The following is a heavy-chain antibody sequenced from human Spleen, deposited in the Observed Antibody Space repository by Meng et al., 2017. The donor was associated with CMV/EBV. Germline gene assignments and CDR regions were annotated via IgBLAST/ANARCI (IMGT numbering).Heavy chain of an antibody. J-gene: IGHJ4*02. Sequence: QVSLVRAGAEVKKPGAPVKVTCKASGYTFTSYGISWVRQAPGQGLEWMGGIIPIFGTANYAQKFQGRVTITADESTSTAYMELSSLRSEDTAVYYCAAEAVKLGINYFDYWGQGTLVTVSS. V-gene: IGHV1-69*13. D-gene: IGHD7-27*01. CDR2: IIPIFGTA. CDR3: AAEAVKLGINYFDY. CDR1: GYTFTSYG.